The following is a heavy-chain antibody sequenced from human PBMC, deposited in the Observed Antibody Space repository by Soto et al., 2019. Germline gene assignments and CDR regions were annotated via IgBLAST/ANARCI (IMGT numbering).Heavy chain of an antibody. CDR3: ARDQGLGRTYAFDI. CDR1: GFTFSSYA. V-gene: IGHV3-30-3*01. Sequence: PGGSLRLSCAASGFTFSSYAMHWVRQAPGKGLERVAVISYDGSNKYYADSVKGRFTISRDNSKNTLYLQMNSLRAEDTAVYYCARDQGLGRTYAFDIWGQGTMVTVSS. J-gene: IGHJ3*02. CDR2: ISYDGSNK.